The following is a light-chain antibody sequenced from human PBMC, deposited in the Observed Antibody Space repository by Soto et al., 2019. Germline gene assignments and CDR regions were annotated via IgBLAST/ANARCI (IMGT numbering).Light chain of an antibody. CDR3: QHYGTSHT. Sequence: EIVLTQSPGTLSLSPGERATLSCRASQNVTSRYLAWYQQKPGQAPRLLIFGAFSRATGIPDRFSGSGSGTDLTLTISRLEPEAFAVYYYQHYGTSHTFGQGTKLE. V-gene: IGKV3-20*01. CDR1: QNVTSRY. J-gene: IGKJ2*01. CDR2: GAF.